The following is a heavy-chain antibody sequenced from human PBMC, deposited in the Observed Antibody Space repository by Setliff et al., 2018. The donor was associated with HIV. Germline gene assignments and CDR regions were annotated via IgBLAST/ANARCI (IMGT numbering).Heavy chain of an antibody. CDR3: ARTRGYTYGYIDS. CDR2: IYGSGIT. CDR1: GGSITNHY. J-gene: IGHJ4*02. V-gene: IGHV4-4*07. D-gene: IGHD5-18*01. Sequence: PSETLSLTCTVSGGSITNHYWSWIRQPAGKGLEWIGRIYGSGITSYNPSLQRPVTMSVDTSKNQFSLRLSSVTAADTAVYYCARTRGYTYGYIDSWGQGTLVTVSS.